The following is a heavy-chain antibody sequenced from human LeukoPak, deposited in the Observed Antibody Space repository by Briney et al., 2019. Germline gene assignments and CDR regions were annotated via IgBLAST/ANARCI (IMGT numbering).Heavy chain of an antibody. CDR3: AGLVGRYSSGLYYYYFDY. Sequence: SETLSLTCTVSGGSVSSGTYYWTWIRQPPGKELEYIGYIYTSGSTKYNPSLKSRVTISVDTSKNQVSLRLNSVTAADTAVYYCAGLVGRYSSGLYYYYFDYWGQGTLVTVSS. CDR2: IYTSGST. CDR1: GGSVSSGTYY. J-gene: IGHJ4*02. V-gene: IGHV4-61*01. D-gene: IGHD3-22*01.